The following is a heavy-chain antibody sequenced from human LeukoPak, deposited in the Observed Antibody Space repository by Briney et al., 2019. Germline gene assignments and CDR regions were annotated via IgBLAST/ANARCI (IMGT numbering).Heavy chain of an antibody. CDR3: SRGLDSRKLGY. CDR1: GGSISSGGYY. V-gene: IGHV4-31*03. Sequence: SETLSLTCTVSGGSISSGGYYWSWIRQHPGKGLEWIGYIYYSGSTYYNPSLKSRVTISVDTSKNQFSLKLSSVTAADTAVYFCSRGLDSRKLGYWGQGTLVTVSS. J-gene: IGHJ4*02. D-gene: IGHD3-22*01. CDR2: IYYSGST.